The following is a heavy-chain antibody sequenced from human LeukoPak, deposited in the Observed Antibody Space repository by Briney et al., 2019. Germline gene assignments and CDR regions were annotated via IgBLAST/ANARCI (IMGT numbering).Heavy chain of an antibody. CDR3: ASLSSPSSMTLATIHYYYYYMDV. CDR2: ISGYNGNT. V-gene: IGHV1-18*01. CDR1: GNTFTNNG. J-gene: IGHJ6*03. Sequence: GASVKVSCKASGNTFTNNGISWVRQAPGQGLEWMGWISGYNGNTNYAQKFQGRVTITADKSTSTAYMELSSLRSEDTAVYYCASLSSPSSMTLATIHYYYYYMDVWGKGTTVTVSS. D-gene: IGHD2/OR15-2a*01.